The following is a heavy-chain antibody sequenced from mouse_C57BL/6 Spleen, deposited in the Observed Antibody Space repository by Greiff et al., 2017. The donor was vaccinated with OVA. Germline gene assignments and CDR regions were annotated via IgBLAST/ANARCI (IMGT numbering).Heavy chain of an antibody. D-gene: IGHD2-2*01. CDR3: ARSTMVTTIYFDY. J-gene: IGHJ2*01. V-gene: IGHV1-54*01. CDR2: INPGSGGT. CDR1: GYAFTNYL. Sequence: VQRVESGAELVRPGTSVKVSCKASGYAFTNYLIEWVKQRPGQGLEWIGVINPGSGGTNYNEKFKGKATLTADKSSSTAYMQLSSLTSEDSAVYFCARSTMVTTIYFDYWGQGTTLTVSS.